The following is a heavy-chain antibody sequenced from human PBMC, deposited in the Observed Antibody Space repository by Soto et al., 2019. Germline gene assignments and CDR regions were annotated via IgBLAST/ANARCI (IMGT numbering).Heavy chain of an antibody. J-gene: IGHJ4*02. CDR1: GGSISSGGYY. D-gene: IGHD3-22*01. Sequence: QVQLQESGPGLVKPSQTLSLTCTVSGGSISSGGYYWSWIRQHPGQGLEWIGYIYYSGSTYYNPSLKRRVAISVDTFKTQLSLKASSVTAADTAVYYCARDDGHYYDSSCTRRWLDYWCQGTLVTVSS. V-gene: IGHV4-31*03. CDR2: IYYSGST. CDR3: ARDDGHYYDSSCTRRWLDY.